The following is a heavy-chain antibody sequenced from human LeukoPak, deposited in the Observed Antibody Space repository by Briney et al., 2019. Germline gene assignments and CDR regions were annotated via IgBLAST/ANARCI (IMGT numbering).Heavy chain of an antibody. D-gene: IGHD3-10*01. CDR2: IYHSGST. V-gene: IGHV4-4*02. J-gene: IGHJ6*02. CDR1: GGSISSSNW. CDR3: VGTMVRGVIIDYYYYGMDV. Sequence: TPSGTLSLTCAVSGGSISSSNWWSWVRQPPGKGLEWIGEIYHSGSTNYNPSLKSRVTISVDKSKNQFSLKLSSVTAADTAVYYCVGTMVRGVIIDYYYYGMDVWGQGTTVTVSS.